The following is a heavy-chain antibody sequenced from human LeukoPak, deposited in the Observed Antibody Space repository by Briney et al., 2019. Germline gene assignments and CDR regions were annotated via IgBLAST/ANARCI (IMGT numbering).Heavy chain of an antibody. V-gene: IGHV3-23*01. D-gene: IGHD4-17*01. CDR3: ARDSYGESSEGVVDY. J-gene: IGHJ4*02. CDR1: GFTFSSYA. CDR2: ISGSGGST. Sequence: GGSLRLSCAASGFTFSSYAMSWVRQAPGKGLEWVSAISGSGGSTYYADSVKGRFTISRDNAKNSLYLQMNSLRAEDTAVYYCARDSYGESSEGVVDYWGQGTLVTVSA.